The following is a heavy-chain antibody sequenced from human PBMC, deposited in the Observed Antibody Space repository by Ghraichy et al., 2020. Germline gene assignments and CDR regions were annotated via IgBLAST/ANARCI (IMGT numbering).Heavy chain of an antibody. Sequence: GGSLRLSCAASGFTFSSYAMSWVLQAPGKGLEWISAISGSGGSTYYADSVKRRFTISGDNSKNTLNRQMNSLRADNTAVYYCGKHQWLLQLDAFDIWGQGTMVTVSS. V-gene: IGHV3-23*01. CDR2: ISGSGGST. J-gene: IGHJ3*02. CDR3: GKHQWLLQLDAFDI. D-gene: IGHD3-22*01. CDR1: GFTFSSYA.